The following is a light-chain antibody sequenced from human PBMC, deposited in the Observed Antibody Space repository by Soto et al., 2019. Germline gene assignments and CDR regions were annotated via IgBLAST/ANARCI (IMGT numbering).Light chain of an antibody. J-gene: IGKJ1*01. V-gene: IGKV3D-11*01. Sequence: EDVLTQSPAILSLSPGERATLSCRASQGIGNYLAWYQQKPGQAPRLLIYDASNRATGIPARVSGSGSDTDFTLTIDSLEPEDSAVYYCQQRNFWALSLGPGTRVEIK. CDR1: QGIGNY. CDR3: QQRNFWALS. CDR2: DAS.